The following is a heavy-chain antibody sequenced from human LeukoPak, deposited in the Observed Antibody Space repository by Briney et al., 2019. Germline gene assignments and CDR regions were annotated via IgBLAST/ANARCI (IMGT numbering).Heavy chain of an antibody. CDR3: ANHSPSDQYRLLPLPPGGMDV. CDR2: ISGSGGSI. V-gene: IGHV3-23*01. Sequence: GGSLRLSCAASGFTFSSYAMSWVRQAPGKGLEWVSAISGSGGSIYYADSVKGRFTISRDNSKNTLYLQMNSLRAEDTAVYYCANHSPSDQYRLLPLPPGGMDVWGQGTTVTVSS. D-gene: IGHD2-2*01. J-gene: IGHJ6*02. CDR1: GFTFSSYA.